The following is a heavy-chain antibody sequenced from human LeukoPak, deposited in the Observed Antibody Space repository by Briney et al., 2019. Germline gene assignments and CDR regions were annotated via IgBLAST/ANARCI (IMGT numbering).Heavy chain of an antibody. Sequence: GGSLRLSCAASGFSFNTYAMHWVRQAPGKGLEYVSAINYNGDSTYYANSVKGRFIISRDNSKKTLFLQMGSLRAEDTAVYYCARDSGGVTYNDYFDSWGQGTLVTVSS. D-gene: IGHD5-24*01. CDR2: INYNGDST. J-gene: IGHJ4*02. V-gene: IGHV3-64*01. CDR1: GFSFNTYA. CDR3: ARDSGGVTYNDYFDS.